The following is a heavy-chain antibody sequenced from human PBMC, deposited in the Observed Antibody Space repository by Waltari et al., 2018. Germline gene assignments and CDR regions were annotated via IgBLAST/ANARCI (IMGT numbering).Heavy chain of an antibody. Sequence: QVQLVESGGGVVQPGRSLRLSCAASGFPFSRYAMHWVRQSPGKGLEWVAVISYDGSNKYYADSVKGRFTISRDNSKNTLYLQMNSLRAEDTAVYYCASSYGGVIVNFDYWGQGTLVTVSS. D-gene: IGHD3-16*02. V-gene: IGHV3-30*01. CDR1: GFPFSRYA. CDR3: ASSYGGVIVNFDY. J-gene: IGHJ4*02. CDR2: ISYDGSNK.